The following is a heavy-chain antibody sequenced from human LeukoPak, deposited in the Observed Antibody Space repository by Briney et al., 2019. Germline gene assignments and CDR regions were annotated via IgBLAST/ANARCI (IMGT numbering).Heavy chain of an antibody. CDR1: GFTFSSYS. D-gene: IGHD3-3*01. CDR3: ARGITIFGVVIIDWALFDY. V-gene: IGHV3-21*01. J-gene: IGHJ4*02. Sequence: GGSLRLSCAASGFTFSSYSMNWVRQAPGKGLEWVSSISSSSSYIYYADSVKGRFTIFRDNAKNSLYLQMNSLRAEDTAVYYCARGITIFGVVIIDWALFDYWGQGTLVTVSS. CDR2: ISSSSSYI.